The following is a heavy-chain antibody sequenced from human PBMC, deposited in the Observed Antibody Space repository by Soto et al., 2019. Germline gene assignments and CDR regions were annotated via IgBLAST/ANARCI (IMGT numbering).Heavy chain of an antibody. CDR1: GFTFSSYS. Sequence: GGSLRLSCAASGFTFSSYSMNWVRQAPGKGLEWVSYISSSSSTIYYADSVKGRFTISRDNAKNSLYLQMNSLRDEDTAVYYCARYQLYDSSGYYYDYWGQGTLVTVSS. V-gene: IGHV3-48*02. CDR2: ISSSSSTI. D-gene: IGHD3-22*01. CDR3: ARYQLYDSSGYYYDY. J-gene: IGHJ4*02.